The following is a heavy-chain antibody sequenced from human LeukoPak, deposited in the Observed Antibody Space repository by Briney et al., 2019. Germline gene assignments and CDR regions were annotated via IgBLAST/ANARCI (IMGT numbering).Heavy chain of an antibody. V-gene: IGHV4-59*02. J-gene: IGHJ4*02. CDR3: ARGGTKQWLVDDS. CDR1: GGSVSGYY. Sequence: SETLSLTCTVSGGSVSGYYWSWIRQPPGKGLEWIGYIHYSGSTNYNPSLKSRVTISVDTSKNQFSLKLSSVTAADTAIYYCARGGTKQWLVDDSWGQGTLVTVSS. D-gene: IGHD6-19*01. CDR2: IHYSGST.